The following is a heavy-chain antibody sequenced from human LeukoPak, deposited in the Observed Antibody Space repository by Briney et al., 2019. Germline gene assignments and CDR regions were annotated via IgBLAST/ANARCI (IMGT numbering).Heavy chain of an antibody. CDR2: FDPEDGET. CDR3: ATSVTAYYYYYYMGV. V-gene: IGHV1-24*01. Sequence: ASVKVSCKVSGDTLTELSMHWVRQAPGKGLEWMGGFDPEDGETIYAQKFQGRVTMTEDTSTDTAYMELSSLRSEDTAVYYCATSVTAYYYYYYMGVWGKGTTVTVSS. J-gene: IGHJ6*03. D-gene: IGHD4-17*01. CDR1: GDTLTELS.